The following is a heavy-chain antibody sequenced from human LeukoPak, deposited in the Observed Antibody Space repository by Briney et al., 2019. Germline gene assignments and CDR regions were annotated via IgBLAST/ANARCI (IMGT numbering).Heavy chain of an antibody. CDR1: GFTVSSNY. Sequence: GSLRLSCAASGFTVSSNYMSWVRQAPGKGLEWIGYIYYSGTTYYNPSLKSRVTISVDTSKNQFSLDLSSVTAADTAVYFCARLGHQTPKEGDAFDIWGQGTMVTVSS. D-gene: IGHD2-2*01. V-gene: IGHV4-59*04. CDR2: IYYSGTT. J-gene: IGHJ3*02. CDR3: ARLGHQTPKEGDAFDI.